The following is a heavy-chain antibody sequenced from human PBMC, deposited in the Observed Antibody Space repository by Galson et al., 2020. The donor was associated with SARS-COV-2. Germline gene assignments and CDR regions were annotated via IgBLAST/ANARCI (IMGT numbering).Heavy chain of an antibody. J-gene: IGHJ4*02. V-gene: IGHV4-31*02. Sequence: ETSETLSLTCTVSGAPIYSGGYYWSWIRQFPGEGLEWIGYIHHTGSAFYNPSLESRVTISVDRSKNQFSLNLNSVTAADTAVYYCAREGYCTGGGCYCQCGYWGQGSLVAVSA. CDR3: AREGYCTGGGCYCQCGY. D-gene: IGHD2-15*01. CDR2: IHHTGSA. CDR1: GAPIYSGGYY.